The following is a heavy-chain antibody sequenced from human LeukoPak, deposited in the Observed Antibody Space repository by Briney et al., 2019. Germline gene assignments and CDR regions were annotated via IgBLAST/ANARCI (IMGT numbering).Heavy chain of an antibody. D-gene: IGHD3-10*01. J-gene: IGHJ4*02. Sequence: VRLSCKASGGTFSSYAISWVRQAPGRGVEWMGGIIPIFGTANYAQKFQGRVTITAEESTRTAYMELSSLRSEDTAVYYCARGLVRGVTSWGQGTLVTVSS. CDR3: ARGLVRGVTS. CDR1: GGTFSSYA. CDR2: IIPIFGTA. V-gene: IGHV1-69*01.